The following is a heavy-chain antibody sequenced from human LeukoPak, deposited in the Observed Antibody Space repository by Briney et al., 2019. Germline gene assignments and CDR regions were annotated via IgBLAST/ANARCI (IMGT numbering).Heavy chain of an antibody. V-gene: IGHV3-7*01. CDR2: IKDDGSEQ. J-gene: IGHJ4*02. CDR3: AREGNSDYDFFDL. D-gene: IGHD5-12*01. CDR1: GFTFSSYW. Sequence: GGSLRLSCAASGFTFSSYWMSWVRQAPGKGLEWVAYIKDDGSEQHYLASVKGRFTISRDNAKNSLFLQMNSLRAEDTALYYCAREGNSDYDFFDLWGQGTLVTVSS.